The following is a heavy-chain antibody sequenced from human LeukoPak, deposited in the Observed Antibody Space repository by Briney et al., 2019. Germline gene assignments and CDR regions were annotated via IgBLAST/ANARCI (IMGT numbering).Heavy chain of an antibody. J-gene: IGHJ4*02. CDR1: GFTLSTSS. CDR3: ARTYCSGGTCYEVSTY. CDR2: ISSSNTYI. Sequence: GGSLRLSCVASGFTLSTSSMNWVRQAPGKGLEWVSSISSSNTYIYYTDSVKGRFTISRDNAKNSLFLQMNSLRAEDTAVYYCARTYCSGGTCYEVSTYWGQGTLVTVSS. V-gene: IGHV3-21*01. D-gene: IGHD2-15*01.